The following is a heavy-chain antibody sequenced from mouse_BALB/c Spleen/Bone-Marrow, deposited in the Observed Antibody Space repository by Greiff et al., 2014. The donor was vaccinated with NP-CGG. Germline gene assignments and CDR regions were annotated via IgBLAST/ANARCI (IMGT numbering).Heavy chain of an antibody. CDR3: AREVYGSWFAY. Sequence: QVQLQQPGAELARPGASVKMSYKASGYTFTYYTMYWVKQRPGQGLEWIGYINPNSDYTNYNQKFKDKATLTADKSSSTAYMQLSSLTSEDSAVYYCAREVYGSWFAYWGQGTLVTVSA. CDR2: INPNSDYT. V-gene: IGHV1-4*01. CDR1: GYTFTYYT. D-gene: IGHD2-2*01. J-gene: IGHJ3*01.